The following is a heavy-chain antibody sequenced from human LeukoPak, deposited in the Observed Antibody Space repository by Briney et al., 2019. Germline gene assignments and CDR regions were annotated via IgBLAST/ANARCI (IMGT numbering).Heavy chain of an antibody. CDR1: GFTVSSNY. V-gene: IGHV3-66*02. CDR3: ARGEYYYYYHMDV. CDR2: FYSGGYT. Sequence: GGSLGLSCAASGFTVSSNYMSWIRQAPGKGLEWVSIFYSGGYTYYADSVKGRFTISRDNSKNTLYLQMNSLRAEDTAVYYCARGEYYYYYHMDVWGRGTTVTVSS. J-gene: IGHJ6*03. D-gene: IGHD3-10*01.